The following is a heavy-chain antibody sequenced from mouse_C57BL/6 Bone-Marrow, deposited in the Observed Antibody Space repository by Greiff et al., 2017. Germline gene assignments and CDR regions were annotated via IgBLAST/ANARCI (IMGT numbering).Heavy chain of an antibody. CDR1: GFTFSNYW. Sequence: EVMLVESGGGLVQPGGSMKLSCVASGFTFSNYWMNWVRQSPEKGLEWVAQIRLKSDNYATHYAESVKGRFTISRDDSKSSVYLHMNNVRAEDTGMYYCTSDTTVVGGAMDYWGQGTSVTVSS. D-gene: IGHD1-1*01. CDR2: IRLKSDNYAT. J-gene: IGHJ4*01. CDR3: TSDTTVVGGAMDY. V-gene: IGHV6-3*01.